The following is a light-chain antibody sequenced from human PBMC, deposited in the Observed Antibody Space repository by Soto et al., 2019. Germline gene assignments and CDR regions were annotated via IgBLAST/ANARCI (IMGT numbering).Light chain of an antibody. CDR1: SSDVGIYNY. J-gene: IGLJ2*01. Sequence: QSALTQPASVSGSPGQSITISCTGTSSDVGIYNYVSWYQHHPGKAPKLIIYEVSNRPSGVSNRFSGSKSGNTASLAISGLQADDEADYYCISYTTSTALVVFGGGTKLTVL. CDR3: ISYTTSTALVV. V-gene: IGLV2-14*01. CDR2: EVS.